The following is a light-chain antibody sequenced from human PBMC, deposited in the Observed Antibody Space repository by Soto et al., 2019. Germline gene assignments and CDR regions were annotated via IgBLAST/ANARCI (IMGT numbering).Light chain of an antibody. V-gene: IGKV3-11*01. J-gene: IGKJ5*01. Sequence: EMVLTQSPATLSLSPGERATLSCRASQSVSSYLAWYQQKPGQAPRLLIYGASNKATGNPARFSGSGSGTDFTLTISSLEPEEFAGYYCQQRTNWPLITFGQGTRLEIK. CDR1: QSVSSY. CDR2: GAS. CDR3: QQRTNWPLIT.